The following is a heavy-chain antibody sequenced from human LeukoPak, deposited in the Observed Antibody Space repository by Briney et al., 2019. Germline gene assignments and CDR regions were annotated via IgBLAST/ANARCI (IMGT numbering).Heavy chain of an antibody. J-gene: IGHJ4*02. CDR1: GFTFSSYW. V-gene: IGHV3-7*01. CDR3: ARDSQYRFDY. CDR2: IKHDGSEK. D-gene: IGHD3-16*02. Sequence: GGSLRLSCAASGFTFSSYWMSWVRQVPEKGLEWVANIKHDGSEKYYVDSVKGRFTISRDNAKNPLYLQMNSLRVEDTAVYYCARDSQYRFDYWGQGTLVTVSS.